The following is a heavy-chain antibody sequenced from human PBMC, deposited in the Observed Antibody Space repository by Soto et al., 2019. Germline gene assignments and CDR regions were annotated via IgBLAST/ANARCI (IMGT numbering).Heavy chain of an antibody. CDR3: ARSYCGSRNWFDP. J-gene: IGHJ5*02. D-gene: IGHD1-26*01. CDR2: IGWDDDK. V-gene: IGHV2-70*01. CDR1: GFSLSSSGWC. Sequence: SGPTLVNPTQTLTLTCTFSGFSLSSSGWCVRWIRQPPGKALECLALIGWDDDKYYTTSLKTRRTISNDTCKNQVVLTMTNMETVDTATYFCARSYCGSRNWFDPWGQ.